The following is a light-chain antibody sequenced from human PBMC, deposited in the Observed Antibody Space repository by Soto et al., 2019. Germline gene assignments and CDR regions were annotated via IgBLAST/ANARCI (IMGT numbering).Light chain of an antibody. CDR1: QSISNH. J-gene: IGKJ2*01. CDR2: GAS. Sequence: EIVMTQSPVTLSVSPGERATLSCRASQSISNHLAWYQQKPGQPPRLLIYGASTRATGIPARFSGSGSGTEFTLTISSLQSEDFAVDYCQQYNNWPPRTFGHGTKLEIK. V-gene: IGKV3-15*01. CDR3: QQYNNWPPRT.